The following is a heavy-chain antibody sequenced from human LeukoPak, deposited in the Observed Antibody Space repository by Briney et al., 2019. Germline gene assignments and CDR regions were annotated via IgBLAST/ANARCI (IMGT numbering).Heavy chain of an antibody. Sequence: SETLSLTCTVSGGSISSGSYYRSWIRQPAGKGLEWIGRIYTSGSTNYNPSLKSRVTISVDTSKNQFSLKLSSVTAADTAVYYCARGPLRYYDFWSGYYTDPLGDNWFDPWGQGTLVTVSS. CDR1: GGSISSGSYY. CDR2: IYTSGST. CDR3: ARGPLRYYDFWSGYYTDPLGDNWFDP. V-gene: IGHV4-61*02. D-gene: IGHD3-3*01. J-gene: IGHJ5*02.